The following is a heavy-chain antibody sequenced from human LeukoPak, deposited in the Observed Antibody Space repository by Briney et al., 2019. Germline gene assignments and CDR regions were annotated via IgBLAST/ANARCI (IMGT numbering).Heavy chain of an antibody. CDR3: ARLLGWFDP. J-gene: IGHJ5*02. V-gene: IGHV4-4*09. Sequence: SETLSLTCTGSGGSISSYYWSWIRQPPGKGLEGIGYIYTSGSTNYNPSLKSRVTISVDTSRNQFSLKLSSVTAADTAVYYCARLLGWFDPWGQGTLVTVSS. CDR1: GGSISSYY. CDR2: IYTSGST.